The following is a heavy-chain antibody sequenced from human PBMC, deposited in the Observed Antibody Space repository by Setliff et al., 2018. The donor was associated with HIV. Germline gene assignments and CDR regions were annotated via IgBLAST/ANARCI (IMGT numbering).Heavy chain of an antibody. D-gene: IGHD6-19*01. V-gene: IGHV4-34*01. J-gene: IGHJ5*02. Sequence: SETLSLTCAVYGGSFSDYYWSWIRQPPGKGLEWIGEINHSGSTNYNPSLKSRVTISVDTSKNQFSLKLSSVTAADTAVYYCARHWRGSGWSNWFDPWGQGTLVTVSS. CDR1: GGSFSDYY. CDR3: ARHWRGSGWSNWFDP. CDR2: INHSGST.